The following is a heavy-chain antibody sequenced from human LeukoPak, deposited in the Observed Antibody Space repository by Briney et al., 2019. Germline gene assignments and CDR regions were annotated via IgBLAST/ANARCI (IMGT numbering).Heavy chain of an antibody. Sequence: SETLSLTCAVSGASISTVGYYWGWIRQAPEKGLEWIGKVDYRGITQYDPSLKGRVIMSLDTSKNQFSLILSSVTAADTAMYYCAKYASGAMRDYWGQGTLVTVSP. V-gene: IGHV4-39*01. CDR1: GASISTVGYY. J-gene: IGHJ4*02. CDR3: AKYASGAMRDY. D-gene: IGHD3-10*01. CDR2: VDYRGIT.